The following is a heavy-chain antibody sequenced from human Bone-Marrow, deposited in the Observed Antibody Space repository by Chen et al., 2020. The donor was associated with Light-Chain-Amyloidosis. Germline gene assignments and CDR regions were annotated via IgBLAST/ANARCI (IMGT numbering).Heavy chain of an antibody. CDR1: GFDFSTYS. CDR2: ISRNGVYT. D-gene: IGHD2-2*01. V-gene: IGHV3-21*02. J-gene: IGHJ4*02. Sequence: EVRLVESGGGLVKPGGSLRLSCTTSGFDFSTYSMSWVRQAPGKGLQWVSSISRNGVYTFYADSVKGRFTISRDNARNSLFLQVNSLRDDDAAIYYCVKEGPAEMEYCIDFWGQGTVVTVSS. CDR3: VKEGPAEMEYCIDF.